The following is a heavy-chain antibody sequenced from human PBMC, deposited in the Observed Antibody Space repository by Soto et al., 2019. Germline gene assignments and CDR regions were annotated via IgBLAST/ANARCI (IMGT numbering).Heavy chain of an antibody. Sequence: QVQLVQSGAEVRKPGASVKVSCKASGYLFTTYDINWVRQASGQGLEWLGWMNPDTGTSGYAEKFRGRVTMTRTTSITTAYLEMSGLTSDDTAVYYCVRGGGHFGDYVDFDYWGQGALVIVS. J-gene: IGHJ4*02. CDR1: GYLFTTYD. CDR3: VRGGGHFGDYVDFDY. D-gene: IGHD4-17*01. CDR2: MNPDTGTS. V-gene: IGHV1-8*01.